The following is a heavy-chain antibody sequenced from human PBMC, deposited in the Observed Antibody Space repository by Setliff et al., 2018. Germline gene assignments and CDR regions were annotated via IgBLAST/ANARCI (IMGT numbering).Heavy chain of an antibody. J-gene: IGHJ4*01. CDR1: VDLILDHW. Sequence: SETLSLTCSVSVDLILDHWWTWIRQPAGKGLEWIGQVYSDGNTKYNPSLSNRVTTPVDRSSNQFSLELSSVNAADTAVYYCARAREGGFLEWAPFDFWGRGMQVTVSS. V-gene: IGHV4-4*07. CDR2: VYSDGNT. CDR3: ARAREGGFLEWAPFDF. D-gene: IGHD3-3*01.